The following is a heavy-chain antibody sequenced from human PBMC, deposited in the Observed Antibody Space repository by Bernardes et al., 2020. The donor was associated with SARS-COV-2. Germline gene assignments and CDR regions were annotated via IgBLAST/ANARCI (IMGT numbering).Heavy chain of an antibody. Sequence: GGSLRLSCAASGFTFSSYAISWVRRAPGKGLEWVSAISVSGGSTYYEDPVKGRFTISSDNSKNTLYLQMNSLRADDTAVYYCAKLIEFPSGGFDYWGQGTLVTVSS. V-gene: IGHV3-23*01. CDR1: GFTFSSYA. D-gene: IGHD3-10*01. CDR2: ISVSGGST. CDR3: AKLIEFPSGGFDY. J-gene: IGHJ4*02.